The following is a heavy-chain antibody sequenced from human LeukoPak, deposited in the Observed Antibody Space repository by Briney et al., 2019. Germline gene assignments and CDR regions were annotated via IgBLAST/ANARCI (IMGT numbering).Heavy chain of an antibody. V-gene: IGHV4-34*01. D-gene: IGHD3-10*01. CDR2: IDHSGST. CDR3: ARDVIGFGELTDNWFDP. CDR1: GGSFSGYY. Sequence: SETLSLTCAVYGGSFSGYYWSWIRQPPGKGLEWIGEIDHSGSTNYNPSLKSRVTISVDTSKNQFSLKLSSVTAADTAVYYCARDVIGFGELTDNWFDPWGQGTLVTVSS. J-gene: IGHJ5*02.